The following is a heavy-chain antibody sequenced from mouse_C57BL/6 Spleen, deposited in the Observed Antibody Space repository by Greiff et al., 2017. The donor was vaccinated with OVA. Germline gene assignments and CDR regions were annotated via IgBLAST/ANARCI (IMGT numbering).Heavy chain of an antibody. CDR1: GFTFSSYA. J-gene: IGHJ3*01. D-gene: IGHD2-2*01. Sequence: DVMLVESGGGLVKPGGSLKLSCAASGFTFSSYAMSWVRQTPEKRLEWVATISDGGSYTYYPDNVKGRYTISRDNAKNNLYLQMSHLKSEDTAMYYCARDDGYEGFAYWGQGTLVTVSA. CDR2: ISDGGSYT. V-gene: IGHV5-4*01. CDR3: ARDDGYEGFAY.